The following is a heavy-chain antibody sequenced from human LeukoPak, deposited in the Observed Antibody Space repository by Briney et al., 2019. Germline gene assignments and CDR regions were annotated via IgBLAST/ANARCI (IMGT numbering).Heavy chain of an antibody. CDR1: GFIVSSNY. CDR2: IYSGGST. CDR3: ARGRGYSCCVPFDY. V-gene: IGHV3-53*01. Sequence: GGSLRLSCAASGFIVSSNYMSWVRQAPGKGLEWVSVIYSGGSTYYADSVKGRFSISRDYSKNTVYLQMNSLRADDTAVYYCARGRGYSCCVPFDYWGQGTLVTVSS. D-gene: IGHD5-12*01. J-gene: IGHJ4*02.